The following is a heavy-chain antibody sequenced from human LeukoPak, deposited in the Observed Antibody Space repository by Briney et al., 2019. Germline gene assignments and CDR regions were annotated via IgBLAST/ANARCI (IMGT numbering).Heavy chain of an antibody. V-gene: IGHV4-34*01. Sequence: SETLSLTCAVYGGSFSGHYWSWIRQPPGKGLEWIGEINHSGSTNYNPSLKSRVTISVDTSKNQFSLKLSSVTAADTAVYYCARGLRYSSSGNMDYWGQGTLVTVSS. D-gene: IGHD6-6*01. CDR1: GGSFSGHY. CDR3: ARGLRYSSSGNMDY. J-gene: IGHJ4*02. CDR2: INHSGST.